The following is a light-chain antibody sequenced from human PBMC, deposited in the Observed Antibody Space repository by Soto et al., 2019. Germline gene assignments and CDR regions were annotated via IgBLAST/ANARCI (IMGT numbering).Light chain of an antibody. CDR2: GAS. V-gene: IGKV3-15*01. CDR3: QQYYNWPPYT. Sequence: EIVMTQSPATLSVSPGERATLSCRASQSVSSNLAWYQQKPGQAPRLLIYGASTRATGIPARFSGSGSGTEFPPTISSLQSEDFAVYYCQQYYNWPPYTFGQGTKLEIK. J-gene: IGKJ2*01. CDR1: QSVSSN.